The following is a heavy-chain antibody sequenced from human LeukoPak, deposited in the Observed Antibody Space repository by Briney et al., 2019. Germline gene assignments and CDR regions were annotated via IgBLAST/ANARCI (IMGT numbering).Heavy chain of an antibody. D-gene: IGHD2-21*02. Sequence: GGSLRLSCAVSGFTLSTYSMNWVRQAPGKGLEWVSSISSSSSYIHYADSVKGRFTIPRDNAKNSLYLQMNSLRADDTAVYYCARAPPYCGGDCRSYYYYGMDVWGQGTTVTVSS. CDR2: ISSSSSYI. V-gene: IGHV3-21*01. CDR3: ARAPPYCGGDCRSYYYYGMDV. CDR1: GFTLSTYS. J-gene: IGHJ6*02.